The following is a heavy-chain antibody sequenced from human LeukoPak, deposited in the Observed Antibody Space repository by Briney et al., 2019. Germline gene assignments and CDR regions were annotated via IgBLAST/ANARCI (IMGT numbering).Heavy chain of an antibody. V-gene: IGHV3-7*03. CDR1: GFTFSTSC. J-gene: IGHJ4*02. CDR3: AKRGLTGYKEAFDY. Sequence: GGSLRLSCAASGFTFSTSCMTWVRQAPGEGLEWVANIKRDGKDKYYRDSVKGRFTISRDDAKNSVYLQMNSLRVEDTAVYYRAKRGLTGYKEAFDYWGQGTLVTVSS. D-gene: IGHD3-9*01. CDR2: IKRDGKDK.